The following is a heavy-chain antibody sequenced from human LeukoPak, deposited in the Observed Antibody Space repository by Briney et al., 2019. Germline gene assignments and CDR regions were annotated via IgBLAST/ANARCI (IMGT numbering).Heavy chain of an antibody. CDR3: ARRGYDFWSHLGPFDY. CDR1: GGTFSSYA. V-gene: IGHV1-69*04. Sequence: SVKVSCKASGGTFSSYAISWVRQAPGQGLEWMGRIIPILGIANYAQKFQGRVTITADKSTSTAYMELSSLRSEDTAVYYCARRGYDFWSHLGPFDYWGQGTLVTVSS. D-gene: IGHD3-3*01. CDR2: IIPILGIA. J-gene: IGHJ4*02.